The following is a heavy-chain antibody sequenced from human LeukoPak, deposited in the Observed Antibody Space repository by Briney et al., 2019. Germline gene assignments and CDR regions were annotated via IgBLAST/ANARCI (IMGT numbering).Heavy chain of an antibody. V-gene: IGHV3-20*04. CDR2: INWNGGST. Sequence: GGSLRLSCATSGFTFDDYGMSWVRQAPGKGLEWVSGINWNGGSTGYADSVKGRFSISRDNTKNSLYLQMNSLRAEDTALYYCARGRSGTYQEGLDYWGQGALVTVSS. CDR1: GFTFDDYG. D-gene: IGHD1-26*01. CDR3: ARGRSGTYQEGLDY. J-gene: IGHJ4*02.